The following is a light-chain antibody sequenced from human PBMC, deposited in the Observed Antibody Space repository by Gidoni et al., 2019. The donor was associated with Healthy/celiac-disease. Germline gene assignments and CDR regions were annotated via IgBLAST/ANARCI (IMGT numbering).Light chain of an antibody. CDR1: QSVSSY. J-gene: IGKJ4*01. Sequence: EIVLTQSPATLSLSPVERATLPCRASQSVSSYLAWYQQKPGQAPRLLIYDASNRATGIPARFSGSGSGTDFTLTISSLEPEDFAVYYCQQRSNWPRLTFGGGTKVEIK. CDR2: DAS. V-gene: IGKV3-11*01. CDR3: QQRSNWPRLT.